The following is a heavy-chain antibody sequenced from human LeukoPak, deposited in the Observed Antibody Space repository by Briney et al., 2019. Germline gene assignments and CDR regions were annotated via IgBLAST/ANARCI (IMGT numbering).Heavy chain of an antibody. CDR3: AREGDDTLTYYDFWSGYYRYNWFDP. Sequence: ASVKVSCKASGYTFTGYYMHWVRQAPGQGLEWMGWINPNSGGTNYAQKFQGRVTMTRDTSISTAYMELSRLRSDDTAVYYCAREGDDTLTYYDFWSGYYRYNWFDPWGQGTLVTVSS. CDR1: GYTFTGYY. J-gene: IGHJ5*02. V-gene: IGHV1-2*02. D-gene: IGHD3-3*01. CDR2: INPNSGGT.